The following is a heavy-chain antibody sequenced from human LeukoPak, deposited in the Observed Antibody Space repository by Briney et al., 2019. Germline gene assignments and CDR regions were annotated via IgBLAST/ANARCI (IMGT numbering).Heavy chain of an antibody. J-gene: IGHJ5*02. CDR1: GFTFSSYE. Sequence: GGSLRLSCAASGFTFSSYEMNWVRQAPGKGLEWVSYISSSGSTIYYADSVKGRFTISRDNAKNSLYLQMNSLRAEDTAVYYCARDQNNRGYSYGPWGQGTLVTVSS. CDR2: ISSSGSTI. CDR3: ARDQNNRGYSYGP. V-gene: IGHV3-48*03. D-gene: IGHD5-18*01.